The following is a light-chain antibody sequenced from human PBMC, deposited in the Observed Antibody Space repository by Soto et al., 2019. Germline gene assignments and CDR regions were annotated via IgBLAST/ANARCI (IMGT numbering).Light chain of an antibody. J-gene: IGLJ2*01. CDR3: AAWDDSLNGVV. CDR1: SSNIGSNP. Sequence: QSVLTQPPSASGTPGQRVTISCSGSSSNIGSNPVDWYQQFPGTAPKVLIYTNNQRPSGVPDRFSGSKSGTSASLAISGLQSEDEADYYCAAWDDSLNGVVFGGGTKVTVL. CDR2: TNN. V-gene: IGLV1-44*01.